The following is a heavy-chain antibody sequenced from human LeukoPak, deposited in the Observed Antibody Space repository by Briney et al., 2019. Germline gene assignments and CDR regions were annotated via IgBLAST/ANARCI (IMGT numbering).Heavy chain of an antibody. CDR1: GFTFSSYA. J-gene: IGHJ4*02. Sequence: GGSLRLSCAASGFTFSSYAMSWVRQAPGKGLEWVSGVSGSGGSTYYADSVKGRFTISRDNSKNTLYLQMNSLRAEDTAVYYCAKDLDIAATITGNWGQGTLVTVSS. CDR2: VSGSGGST. D-gene: IGHD5-12*01. CDR3: AKDLDIAATITGN. V-gene: IGHV3-23*01.